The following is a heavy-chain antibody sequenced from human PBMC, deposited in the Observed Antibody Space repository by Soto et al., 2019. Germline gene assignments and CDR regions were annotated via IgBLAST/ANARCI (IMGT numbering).Heavy chain of an antibody. V-gene: IGHV3-30-3*01. CDR1: GFTFSSYA. J-gene: IGHJ4*02. D-gene: IGHD2-15*01. CDR2: ISYDGSNK. Sequence: QVQLVESGGGVVQPGRSLRLSCAASGFTFSSYAMHWVRQAPGKGLEWVAVISYDGSNKYYADSVKGRFTISRDISKNTLYLQMNSLRAEDTAVYYCAGAGGLLLDYWGQGTLVTVSS. CDR3: AGAGGLLLDY.